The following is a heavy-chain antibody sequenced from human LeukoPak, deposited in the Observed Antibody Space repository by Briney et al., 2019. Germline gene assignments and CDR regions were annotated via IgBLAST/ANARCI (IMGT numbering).Heavy chain of an antibody. Sequence: SVNVSCTASGGTFRSYGLNWGRQAPGQGLGWMGGFIPILGTAKYAQKLQGRVTITADASTSTGYMELSSLRYEDTAVYYCARGLYCSSSTSCYDYGMDVWGQGTTVTVSS. CDR1: GGTFRSYG. J-gene: IGHJ6*02. CDR3: ARGLYCSSSTSCYDYGMDV. D-gene: IGHD2-2*01. V-gene: IGHV1-69*01. CDR2: FIPILGTA.